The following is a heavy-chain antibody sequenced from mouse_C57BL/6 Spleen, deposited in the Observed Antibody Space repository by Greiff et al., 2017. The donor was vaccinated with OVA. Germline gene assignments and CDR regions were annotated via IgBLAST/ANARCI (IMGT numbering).Heavy chain of an antibody. D-gene: IGHD2-2*01. CDR3: ARDMVTTGRPHWYFDV. CDR1: GYSITSGYY. CDR2: ISYDGSN. V-gene: IGHV3-6*01. Sequence: EVQLQQSGPGLVKPSQSLSLTCSVTGYSITSGYYWNWIRQFPGNKLEWMGYISYDGSNNYNPSLKNRISITRDTSKNQFFLKLNSVTTEDTATYYCARDMVTTGRPHWYFDVWGTGTTVTVSS. J-gene: IGHJ1*03.